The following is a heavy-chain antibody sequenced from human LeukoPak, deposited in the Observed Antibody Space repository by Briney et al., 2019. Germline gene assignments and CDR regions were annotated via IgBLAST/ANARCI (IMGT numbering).Heavy chain of an antibody. V-gene: IGHV4-59*01. CDR2: IYYSGST. D-gene: IGHD6-19*01. CDR1: GGSISSYY. CDR3: ARETTLTGYSSGLGFNY. Sequence: SETLSLTCTVSGGSISSYYWSWIRQPPGKGLEWIGYIYYSGSTNYNPSLKSRVTMSVDSSKNQFSLKLTSVTAADTAVYYCARETTLTGYSSGLGFNYWGQGTLVTVSS. J-gene: IGHJ4*02.